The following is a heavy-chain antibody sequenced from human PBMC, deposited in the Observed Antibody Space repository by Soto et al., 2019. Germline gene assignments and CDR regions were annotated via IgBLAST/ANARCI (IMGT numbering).Heavy chain of an antibody. J-gene: IGHJ6*02. D-gene: IGHD2-2*01. CDR1: GYSFTSYG. CDR2: ISPYNGHI. Sequence: QVQLVQSASEVKKPGASVKLSCKASGYSFTSYGVIWVRRAPGQGLEGMGWISPYNGHIPCVQRFQGRVSMTTDTSPKTAYMELRNLRSDETAQYYCTSDLTIVPATNPRWENYGMDVWGPGTTVIVSS. V-gene: IGHV1-18*01. CDR3: TSDLTIVPATNPRWENYGMDV.